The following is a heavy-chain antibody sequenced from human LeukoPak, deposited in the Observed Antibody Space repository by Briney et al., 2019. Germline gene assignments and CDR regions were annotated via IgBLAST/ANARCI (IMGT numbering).Heavy chain of an antibody. D-gene: IGHD3-22*01. CDR3: ARYGAPTGHDSRFDS. Sequence: GESLKISCKGSGYDFFGYWIGWVRQMPGTGLEWMGNVYPDNSKTVYSPSFQGQVTISADKSINTAYVQWSSLKASDTAMYYCARYGAPTGHDSRFDSWGQGTLVTVSS. V-gene: IGHV5-51*01. CDR1: GYDFFGYW. CDR2: VYPDNSKT. J-gene: IGHJ4*02.